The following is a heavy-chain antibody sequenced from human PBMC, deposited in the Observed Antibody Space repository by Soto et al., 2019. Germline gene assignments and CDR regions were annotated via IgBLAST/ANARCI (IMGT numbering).Heavy chain of an antibody. D-gene: IGHD3-3*01. CDR3: ASNTKAYYYFWSVYYYYYYYMDV. Sequence: SETLSLTCTVSGGSISSYYWSWIRQPPGKGLEWIGYIYYSGSTNYTPSLKSRVTISVDTSMNLFFLKLSSVTAADSAVCYCASNTKAYYYFWSVYYYYYYYMDVWGKGTTVTVSS. V-gene: IGHV4-59*08. J-gene: IGHJ6*03. CDR2: IYYSGST. CDR1: GGSISSYY.